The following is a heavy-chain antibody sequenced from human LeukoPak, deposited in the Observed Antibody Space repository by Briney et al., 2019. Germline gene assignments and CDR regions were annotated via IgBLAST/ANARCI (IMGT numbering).Heavy chain of an antibody. J-gene: IGHJ6*02. CDR2: IYSGGST. CDR3: ARDRDVPAIGMDV. V-gene: IGHV3-66*01. Sequence: PGGSLRLSCAASGFTVSSNYMSWVRQAPGKGLERVSVIYSGGSTFYAGSVKGRFTISRDNSKNTLYLQMNSLRAEDTAVYYCARDRDVPAIGMDVWGQGTTVTVSS. CDR1: GFTVSSNY.